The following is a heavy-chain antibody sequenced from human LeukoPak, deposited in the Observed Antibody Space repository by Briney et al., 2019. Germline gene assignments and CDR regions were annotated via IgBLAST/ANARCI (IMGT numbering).Heavy chain of an antibody. J-gene: IGHJ4*02. CDR3: ARDIGSGSYQFDY. V-gene: IGHV3-7*01. Sequence: GGSLRLSCAASGFTFSSFWMSWVRQAPGKGLEWVANIKQDGSAKFYVDSVKGRFTISRDNAKNSLYLQMNSLRAEDTAVYYCARDIGSGSYQFDYWGQGTLVTVSS. CDR1: GFTFSSFW. D-gene: IGHD3-10*01. CDR2: IKQDGSAK.